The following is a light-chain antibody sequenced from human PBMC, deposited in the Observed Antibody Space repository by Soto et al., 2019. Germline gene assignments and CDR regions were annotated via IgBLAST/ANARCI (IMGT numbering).Light chain of an antibody. Sequence: QSVLAQPASVSGSPGQSITISCTGTSSDVGGYNYVSWYQQHPGKAPKLMIYEVSNRPSGVSNRFSGSKSGNTASLTISGLQAEDEADYHYCSYTSSSTYVFVTGTKFA. V-gene: IGLV2-14*01. CDR2: EVS. CDR3: CSYTSSSTYV. J-gene: IGLJ1*01. CDR1: SSDVGGYNY.